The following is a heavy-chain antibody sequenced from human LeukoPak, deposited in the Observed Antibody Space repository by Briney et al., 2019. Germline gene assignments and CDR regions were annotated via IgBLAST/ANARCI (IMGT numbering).Heavy chain of an antibody. Sequence: GGSLRLSCVASGFSFSNFWMAWVRQAPGKGLEWVANIKEDGSENYYVDSVRGRFTISRDNAKKSVFLQMNSLRDEDTAIYHCVKARGMDVWGQGTTVTVSS. V-gene: IGHV3-7*01. CDR3: VKARGMDV. CDR1: GFSFSNFW. CDR2: IKEDGSEN. J-gene: IGHJ6*02.